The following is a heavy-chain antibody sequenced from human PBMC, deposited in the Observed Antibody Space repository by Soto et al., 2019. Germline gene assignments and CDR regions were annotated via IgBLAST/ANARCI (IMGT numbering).Heavy chain of an antibody. Sequence: EVQLLESGGGLVQPGGSLRLSWAASGGTFTSHVMSWVRQAPGKGLEWASHIHVDTGNSAYAASVWGRFTISRDNSQNSVDLPMSSLRAEDTAMYYCARFHFDDVTGSYTHFDSWGQGTMVTVSS. CDR3: ARFHFDDVTGSYTHFDS. D-gene: IGHD3-3*01. CDR2: IHVDTGNS. J-gene: IGHJ4*02. V-gene: IGHV3-23*01. CDR1: GGTFTSHV.